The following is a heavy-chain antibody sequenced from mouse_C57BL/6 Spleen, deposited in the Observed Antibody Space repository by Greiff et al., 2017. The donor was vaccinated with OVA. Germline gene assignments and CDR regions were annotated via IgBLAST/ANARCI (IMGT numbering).Heavy chain of an antibody. V-gene: IGHV1-15*01. Sequence: QVQLQQSGAELVRPGASVTLSCKASGYTFTDYEMHWVKQTPVHGLEWIGAIDPETGGTAYNQKFKGKAILTADKSSSTAYMKLRSLTSEDSAVYYCTRSLFDYWGQGTTLTVSS. CDR3: TRSLFDY. CDR1: GYTFTDYE. CDR2: IDPETGGT. J-gene: IGHJ2*01.